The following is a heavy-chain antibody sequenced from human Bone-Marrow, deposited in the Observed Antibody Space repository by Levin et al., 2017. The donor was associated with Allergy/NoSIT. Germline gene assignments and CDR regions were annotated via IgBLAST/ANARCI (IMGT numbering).Heavy chain of an antibody. Sequence: GESLKISCKASGYTFTSYGISWVRQAPGQGLEWMGWISAYNGNTNYAQKLQGRVTMTTDTSTSTAYMELRSLRSDDTAVYYCALTGWGSRRRSTSCYWFDPWGQGTLVTVSS. CDR3: ALTGWGSRRRSTSCYWFDP. J-gene: IGHJ5*02. CDR1: GYTFTSYG. CDR2: ISAYNGNT. D-gene: IGHD2-2*01. V-gene: IGHV1-18*01.